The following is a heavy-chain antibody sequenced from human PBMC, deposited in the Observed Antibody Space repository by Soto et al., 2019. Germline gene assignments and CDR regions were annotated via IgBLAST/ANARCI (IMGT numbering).Heavy chain of an antibody. CDR1: GGTFSIYA. CDR3: ARSITGTVSYYYGMDV. V-gene: IGHV1-69*12. CDR2: IIPIFGTA. J-gene: IGHJ6*02. Sequence: QVQLVQSGAEVKKPGSSVKVSCKASGGTFSIYAISWVRQAPGQGLEWMGGIIPIFGTANYAQKFQGRVTITADESTSTAYMELSSLRSEDTAVYYCARSITGTVSYYYGMDVWGQGTTVTVSS. D-gene: IGHD1-20*01.